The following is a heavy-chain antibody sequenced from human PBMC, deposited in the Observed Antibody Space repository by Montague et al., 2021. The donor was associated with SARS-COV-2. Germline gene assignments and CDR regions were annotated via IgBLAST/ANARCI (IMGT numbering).Heavy chain of an antibody. CDR1: SGSISSYY. CDR2: IYNSDNT. V-gene: IGHV4-59*12. D-gene: IGHD4-17*01. Sequence: SETLSLTCTVSSGSISSYYWAWIRQPPGKGLEWVGSIYNSDNTYYNPSLESRLTMSVDTSKNQFSLKLRSVTAADAAVYHCARAWRYGDYSGVHFAPWGQGTLVTVSS. J-gene: IGHJ5*02. CDR3: ARAWRYGDYSGVHFAP.